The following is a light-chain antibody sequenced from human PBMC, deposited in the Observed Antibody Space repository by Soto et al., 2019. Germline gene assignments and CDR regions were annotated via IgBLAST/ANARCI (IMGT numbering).Light chain of an antibody. CDR1: SSDVGTYNL. CDR3: CSYAGSRTLV. J-gene: IGLJ2*01. CDR2: EGS. Sequence: QPASVSGSPGQSITISCTGTSSDVGTYNLVSWYQQHPGTAPKLMIYEGSKRPSGVSNRFSGSKSGNTASLTISGLQGEDEADYYCCSYAGSRTLVFGGGTQLTVL. V-gene: IGLV2-23*01.